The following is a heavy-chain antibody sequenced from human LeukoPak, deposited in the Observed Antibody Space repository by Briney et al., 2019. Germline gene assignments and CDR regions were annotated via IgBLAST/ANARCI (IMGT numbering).Heavy chain of an antibody. CDR2: TSSGSDYI. V-gene: IGHV3-21*01. J-gene: IGHJ3*02. CDR1: GFTFSSYW. CDR3: ARGHSGSYQRTDAFDI. Sequence: GGSLRLSCAASGFTFSSYWMSWVRQAPGKGLEWVSSTSSGSDYIYYADSMKGRFSTSRDNAKNSLYLQMNSLRVEDTAVYYCARGHSGSYQRTDAFDIWGQGTMVTVSS. D-gene: IGHD1-26*01.